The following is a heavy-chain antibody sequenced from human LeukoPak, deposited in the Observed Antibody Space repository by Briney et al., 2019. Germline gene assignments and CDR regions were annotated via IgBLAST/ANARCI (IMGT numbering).Heavy chain of an antibody. J-gene: IGHJ5*02. CDR3: ARQALSYSSGWYAAWFDP. CDR1: GGSISSYY. CDR2: IYYSGST. Sequence: PSETLSLTCTVSGGSISSYYWSWIRQPPGKGLEWIGYIYYSGSTNYNPSLKSRVTISVDTSKNQFSLKLSSVTAADTAVYYCARQALSYSSGWYAAWFDPWGQGTLVTVSS. D-gene: IGHD6-19*01. V-gene: IGHV4-59*08.